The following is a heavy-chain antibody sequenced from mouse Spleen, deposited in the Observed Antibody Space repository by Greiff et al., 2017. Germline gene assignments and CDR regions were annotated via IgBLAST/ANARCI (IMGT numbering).Heavy chain of an antibody. CDR1: GYTFTDYY. D-gene: IGHD2-14*01. CDR3: ARMWYRYDNDY. V-gene: IGHV1-50*01. CDR2: INPSYSYT. Sequence: QVQLQQPGAELVKPGASVKLSCKASGYTFTDYYMQWVKPRPGQGLDWIGEINPSYSYTNYNQTFKGKATLTVDTSSSTAYMQLSSLTSEDSAVYYCARMWYRYDNDYWGQGTTLTVSS. J-gene: IGHJ2*01.